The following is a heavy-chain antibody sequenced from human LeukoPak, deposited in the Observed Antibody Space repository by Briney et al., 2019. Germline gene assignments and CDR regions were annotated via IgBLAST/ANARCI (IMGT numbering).Heavy chain of an antibody. V-gene: IGHV3-23*01. J-gene: IGHJ4*02. Sequence: PGGSLRLSCAASVFTLRRYAITWVRQAPGKGLEWVSTITGSGGYTYYADSVKGRFTISRDNSKNTLFLRMNSLRAEDTAVYFCAKQSLYDSSGHFDYWGQGTLVTVSS. CDR1: VFTLRRYA. CDR2: ITGSGGYT. D-gene: IGHD3-22*01. CDR3: AKQSLYDSSGHFDY.